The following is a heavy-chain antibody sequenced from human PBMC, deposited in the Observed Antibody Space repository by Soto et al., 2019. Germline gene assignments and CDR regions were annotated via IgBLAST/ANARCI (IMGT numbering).Heavy chain of an antibody. CDR2: ISSSSSYI. Sequence: PGGSLRLSCAASGFTFSRDSMNWVRQAPGKGLEWVSSISSSSSYIYYADSVKGRFTISRDNAKNTLYLQMNSLRGEDTAVYYCARGLAQRCSGDSCFYVYYYYAMDVWGQGTTVTVSS. D-gene: IGHD2-15*01. J-gene: IGHJ6*02. CDR3: ARGLAQRCSGDSCFYVYYYYAMDV. V-gene: IGHV3-21*01. CDR1: GFTFSRDS.